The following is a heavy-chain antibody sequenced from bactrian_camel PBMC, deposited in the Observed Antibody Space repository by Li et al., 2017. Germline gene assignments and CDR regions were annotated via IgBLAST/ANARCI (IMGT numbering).Heavy chain of an antibody. CDR1: GITAARYC. D-gene: IGHD3*01. V-gene: IGHV3S1*01. J-gene: IGHJ4*01. CDR3: ATVSLGGNSYQANY. Sequence: HVQLVESGGGSVQTGGSLKLSCTASGITAARYCMAWFRQAPGKEREGIATIDIGTGTIHYADSVKVRFTISRDNTKNTLYQQMNSLKTEDTAVYYCATVSLGGNSYQANYWGQGTQVTVS. CDR2: IDIGTGTI.